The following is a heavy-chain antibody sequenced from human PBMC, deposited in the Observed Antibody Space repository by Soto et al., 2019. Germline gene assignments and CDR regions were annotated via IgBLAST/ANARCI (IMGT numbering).Heavy chain of an antibody. CDR1: GGSISSYY. Sequence: QVQLQESGPGLVKPSETLSLTCTVSGGSISSYYWSWIRQPPGKGLEWIGFIYYSGSTNYNPSLKSRVTISVDTSKNQFSLKLSSVTAADTAAYYCARRYGGTFYYWGQGTLVTVSS. D-gene: IGHD2-15*01. CDR2: IYYSGST. J-gene: IGHJ4*02. V-gene: IGHV4-59*08. CDR3: ARRYGGTFYY.